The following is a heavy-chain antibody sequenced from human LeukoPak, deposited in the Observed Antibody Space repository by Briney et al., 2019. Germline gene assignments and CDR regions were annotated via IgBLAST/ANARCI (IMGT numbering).Heavy chain of an antibody. CDR1: GGSLSSSSYY. Sequence: SETLSLTCTVSGGSLSSSSYYWGWIRQPPGKGLEWIGSIYYSGSTYYNPSLKSRVTISVDTSKNQFSLKLSSVTAADTAVYYCARRGATYCSSTSCYTMDDYWGQGTLVTVSS. CDR3: ARRGATYCSSTSCYTMDDY. J-gene: IGHJ4*02. CDR2: IYYSGST. D-gene: IGHD2-2*02. V-gene: IGHV4-39*01.